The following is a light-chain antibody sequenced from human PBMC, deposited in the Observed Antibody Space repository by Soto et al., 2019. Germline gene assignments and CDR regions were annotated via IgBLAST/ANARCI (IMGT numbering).Light chain of an antibody. Sequence: DIQMTQSPSSLSASEGDRVTITCRASQNLRTYLNWYQQKPGKAPKVLIYAASSLQIGVPSRFSGSGSGTEFTLTISSLQPEDFATYYCQQTYTTPPTFGQGTRLEIK. J-gene: IGKJ5*01. CDR3: QQTYTTPPT. V-gene: IGKV1-39*01. CDR1: QNLRTY. CDR2: AAS.